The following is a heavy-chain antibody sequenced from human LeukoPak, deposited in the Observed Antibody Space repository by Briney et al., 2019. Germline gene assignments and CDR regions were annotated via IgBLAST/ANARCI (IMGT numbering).Heavy chain of an antibody. V-gene: IGHV1-69*13. Sequence: ASVKVSCKASGGIFSSYAISWVRQAPGQGLEWMGGIIPIFGTANYAQKFQGRVTITAGESTSTAYMELSSLRSEDTAVYYCARDNGGTAMAYYYYYYMDVWGKGTTVTISS. CDR1: GGIFSSYA. J-gene: IGHJ6*03. CDR2: IIPIFGTA. D-gene: IGHD5-18*01. CDR3: ARDNGGTAMAYYYYYYMDV.